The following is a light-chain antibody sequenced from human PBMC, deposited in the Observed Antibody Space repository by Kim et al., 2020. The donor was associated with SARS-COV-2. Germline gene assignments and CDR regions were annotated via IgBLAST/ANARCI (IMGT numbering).Light chain of an antibody. V-gene: IGLV2-8*01. CDR3: SSYAGSNNWV. J-gene: IGLJ3*02. CDR1: SSDVGGYSY. CDR2: EVS. Sequence: GQSVTISCTGCSSDVGGYSYVSWYQQHPGKAPKPMIYEVSKRPSGVPDRFSGSKSGNTASLTVSGLQAEDEADYYCSSYAGSNNWVFGGGTQLTVL.